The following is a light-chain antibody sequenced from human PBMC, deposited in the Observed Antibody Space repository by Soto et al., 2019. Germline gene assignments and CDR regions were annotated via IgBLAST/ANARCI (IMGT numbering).Light chain of an antibody. J-gene: IGKJ3*01. CDR3: QPFGSSPGFT. Sequence: EIVLTQSPGTLSLSPGERATLPCRASQNINNRYLAWYQQTPGQAPRLLIYGTSSRATGIPDRFSGSGSGTDFTLTTSRLEPEAFAVYYCQPFGSSPGFTFVPGTKVDVK. CDR2: GTS. CDR1: QNINNRY. V-gene: IGKV3-20*01.